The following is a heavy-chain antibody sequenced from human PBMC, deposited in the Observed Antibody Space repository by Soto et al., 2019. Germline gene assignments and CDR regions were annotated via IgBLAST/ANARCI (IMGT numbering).Heavy chain of an antibody. J-gene: IGHJ3*02. Sequence: TLSLTCAISGDSVSSNSAAWNWIRQSPSRGLEWLGRTYYRSKWYNDYAVSVKSRITVNSDTSKNQVSLQLDSVTPEDTAVYYCARVCDGGSCYSTHAFDIWGQGTMVTVSS. V-gene: IGHV6-1*01. CDR1: GDSVSSNSAA. CDR2: TYYRSKWYN. CDR3: ARVCDGGSCYSTHAFDI. D-gene: IGHD2-15*01.